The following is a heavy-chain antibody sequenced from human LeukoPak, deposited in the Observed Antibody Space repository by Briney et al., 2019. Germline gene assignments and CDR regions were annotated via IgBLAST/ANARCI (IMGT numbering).Heavy chain of an antibody. CDR3: ASSPPSCGGDCYSGGPFDY. CDR2: INHSGST. Sequence: TETLSLTCAVYGGSFSGYYWSWIRQPPGQGLERIGEINHSGSTNYNPSLKSRVTISVDTSKNQFSLKLSSVTAADTAVYYCASSPPSCGGDCYSGGPFDYWGQGTLVTVSS. J-gene: IGHJ4*02. CDR1: GGSFSGYY. V-gene: IGHV4-34*01. D-gene: IGHD2-21*02.